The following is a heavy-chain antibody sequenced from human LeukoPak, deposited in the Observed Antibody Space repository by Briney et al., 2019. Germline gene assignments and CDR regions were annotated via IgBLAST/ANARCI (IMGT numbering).Heavy chain of an antibody. D-gene: IGHD3-3*01. J-gene: IGHJ6*02. CDR3: ARGPNYDFWSGYRYYGMDV. CDR2: INHSGST. Sequence: SETLSLTCAVYGGSFSGYHWSWIRQPPGKGLEWIGEINHSGSTNYNPSLKSRVTISVDTSKNQFSLKLSSVTAADTAVYYCARGPNYDFWSGYRYYGMDVWGQGTTVTVSS. CDR1: GGSFSGYH. V-gene: IGHV4-34*01.